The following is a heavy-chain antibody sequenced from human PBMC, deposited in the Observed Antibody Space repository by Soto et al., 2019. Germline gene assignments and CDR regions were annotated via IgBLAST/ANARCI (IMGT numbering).Heavy chain of an antibody. CDR3: ARDDEGGSDCDLGY. J-gene: IGHJ4*02. CDR2: ISSDGSNK. Sequence: QVQLVESGGGVVQPGRSLRLSCAVSGFTFSSHAMHWVRQAPGKGLEWVTLISSDGSNKYYADSVKGRFTTSRDNSKNTMYLQMNSLRVEDTAVYYCARDDEGGSDCDLGYWGQGDLGTVSS. CDR1: GFTFSSHA. D-gene: IGHD1-26*01. V-gene: IGHV3-30-3*01.